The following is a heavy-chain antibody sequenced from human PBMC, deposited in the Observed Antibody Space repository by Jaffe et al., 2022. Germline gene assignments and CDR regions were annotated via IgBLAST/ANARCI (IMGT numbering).Heavy chain of an antibody. D-gene: IGHD6-6*01. V-gene: IGHV3-49*03. CDR3: TRVGFLGYSSSGLSWFDP. J-gene: IGHJ5*02. Sequence: EVQLVESGGGLVQPGRSLRLSCTASGFTFGDYAMSWFRQAPGKGLEWVGFIRSKAYGGTTEYAASVKGRFTISRDDSKSIAYLQMNSLKTEDTAVYYCTRVGFLGYSSSGLSWFDPWGQGTLVTVSS. CDR2: IRSKAYGGTT. CDR1: GFTFGDYA.